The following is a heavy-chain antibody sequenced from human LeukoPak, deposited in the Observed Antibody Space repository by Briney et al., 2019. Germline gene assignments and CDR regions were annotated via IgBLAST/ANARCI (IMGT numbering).Heavy chain of an antibody. Sequence: PGGSLRLSCAASGLTFSSAWMHWVRQTPGKGLVWVSRIQSDGTTTYADPVRGRFTISRDNAKNTLYLQMNNLRAEDTGVYYCARDGSYKLDYWGQGTLVTVSS. V-gene: IGHV3-74*01. CDR2: IQSDGTT. CDR3: ARDGSYKLDY. J-gene: IGHJ4*02. CDR1: GLTFSSAW. D-gene: IGHD1-26*01.